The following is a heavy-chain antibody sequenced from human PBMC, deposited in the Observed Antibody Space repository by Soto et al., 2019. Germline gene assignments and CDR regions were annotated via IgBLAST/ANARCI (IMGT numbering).Heavy chain of an antibody. CDR1: GFTFDDYA. Sequence: PGGSLRLSCAASGFTFDDYAMHWVRQAPGKGLEWVSGISWNSGSIGYADSVKGRFTISRDNAKNSLYLQMNSLRAEDTALYYCEKETSEDYYYNMAVGGKGTRV. V-gene: IGHV3-9*01. J-gene: IGHJ6*03. CDR3: EKETSEDYYYNMAV. CDR2: ISWNSGSI.